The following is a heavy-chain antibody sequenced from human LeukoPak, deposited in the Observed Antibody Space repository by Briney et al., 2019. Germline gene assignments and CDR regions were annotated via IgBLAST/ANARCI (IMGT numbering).Heavy chain of an antibody. D-gene: IGHD5-24*01. CDR1: GDSISNYY. CDR3: VYGYNYYEFDY. J-gene: IGHJ4*02. V-gene: IGHV4-59*01. CDR2: IYYSGST. Sequence: SETLSLTCTVSGDSISNYYWSWIRQPPGKGLEWIGYIYYSGSTNYNPSLKSRVTISVDTSKNQFSLKLSSVTAADTAVHYCVYGYNYYEFDYWGQGTLVTVSS.